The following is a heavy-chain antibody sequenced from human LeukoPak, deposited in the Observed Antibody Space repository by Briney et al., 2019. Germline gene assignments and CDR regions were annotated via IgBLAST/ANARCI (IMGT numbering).Heavy chain of an antibody. D-gene: IGHD4-11*01. V-gene: IGHV4-30-2*01. Sequence: SETLSLTCAVSGGSISSGGYSWSWIRQPPGKGLEWIGYIYHSGSTYYNPSLKSRVTISVDRSKNQFSLKLSSVTAADTAVYYCARRALTTTRVGAFDIWGQGTMVTVSS. CDR1: GGSISSGGYS. J-gene: IGHJ3*02. CDR3: ARRALTTTRVGAFDI. CDR2: IYHSGST.